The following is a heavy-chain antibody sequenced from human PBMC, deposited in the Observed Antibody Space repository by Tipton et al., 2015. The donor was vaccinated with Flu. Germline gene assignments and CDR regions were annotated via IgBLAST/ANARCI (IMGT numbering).Heavy chain of an antibody. CDR3: ARHNQPYSDSWFVP. V-gene: IGHV4-4*07. Sequence: TLSLTCSVSGDSMISFYWSWIRQPAGKGLEWIGRIYSGGTTTYNPSLKSRVTMSVDTSKNHFSLKLGSVTAADTAVYFCARHNQPYSDSWFVPWGQGILVTVSS. D-gene: IGHD5-18*01. CDR2: IYSGGTT. J-gene: IGHJ5*02. CDR1: GDSMISFY.